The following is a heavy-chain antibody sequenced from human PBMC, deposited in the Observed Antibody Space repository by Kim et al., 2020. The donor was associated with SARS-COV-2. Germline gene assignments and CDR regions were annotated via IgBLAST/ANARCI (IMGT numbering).Heavy chain of an antibody. J-gene: IGHJ4*02. V-gene: IGHV3-23*01. CDR1: GFTFRSYV. CDR2: ISDSGGNT. D-gene: IGHD1-26*01. CDR3: AKAGYSTDKYYFDY. Sequence: GGSLRLSCAASGFTFRSYVMRWVRQAPGKGLEWVSAISDSGGNTYYTDSVKGRFTISRDNSKNTLYLQMNSLRAEDTAVYYCAKAGYSTDKYYFDYWGQGTLVTVSS.